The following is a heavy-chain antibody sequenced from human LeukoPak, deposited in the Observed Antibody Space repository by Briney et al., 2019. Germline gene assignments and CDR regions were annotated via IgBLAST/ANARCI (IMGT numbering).Heavy chain of an antibody. CDR1: GFTFGNYA. D-gene: IGHD3-3*01. CDR2: ITGGGGST. CDR3: AKYQAIWRGYFDY. J-gene: IGHJ4*02. Sequence: AGGSLRLSRAASGFTFGNYAMSWVRQASGKGLEWVSGITGGGGSTYYADSVRGRFTVSRGTSKNTLYLQMNSLRAEDTALYYCAKYQAIWRGYFDYWGQGTLVTVSS. V-gene: IGHV3-23*01.